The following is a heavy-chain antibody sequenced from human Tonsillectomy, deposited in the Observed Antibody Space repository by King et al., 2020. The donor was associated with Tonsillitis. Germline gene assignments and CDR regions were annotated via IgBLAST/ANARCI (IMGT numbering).Heavy chain of an antibody. D-gene: IGHD1-26*01. V-gene: IGHV3-23*04. CDR2: INAGCGST. Sequence: VQLVESGGGLVQPGGSLRLSCAASGFTFSIYAMSWVRQAPGKGLELVSAINAGCGSTYYADSVKGRFTISRDNSKNTLYLQMNSLRAEDTAVYYCAKSGSHSYFDYWGQGTLVTVSS. CDR3: AKSGSHSYFDY. CDR1: GFTFSIYA. J-gene: IGHJ4*02.